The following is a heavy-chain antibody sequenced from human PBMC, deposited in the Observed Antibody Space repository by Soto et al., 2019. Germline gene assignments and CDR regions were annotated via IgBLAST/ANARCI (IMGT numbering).Heavy chain of an antibody. Sequence: QLQLQESGSGLVKPSQTLSLTCAVSGGSISSGGYSWSWIRQPPGKGLGWIGYIYHSGSTYSNPPLXGXVXXSVDRSKNPFPLKPSSVTAADTAVYYCARGPPMGYWGQGTLVTVSS. J-gene: IGHJ4*02. V-gene: IGHV4-30-2*01. CDR2: IYHSGST. D-gene: IGHD3-10*01. CDR1: GGSISSGGYS. CDR3: ARGPPMGY.